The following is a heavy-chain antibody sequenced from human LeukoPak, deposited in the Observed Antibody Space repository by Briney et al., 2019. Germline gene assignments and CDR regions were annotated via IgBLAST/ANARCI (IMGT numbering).Heavy chain of an antibody. J-gene: IGHJ4*02. Sequence: VSVKVSCKSSGYTFIAYYMHWVRQAPGQGLGWMGWINPNSGDTNYGQKFQGRVTMTRDTSIRTAYMELSGLRFDDTAVYFCARDAVRLSSVAAHFDSWGQGTLVTVSS. V-gene: IGHV1-2*02. CDR1: GYTFIAYY. CDR2: INPNSGDT. D-gene: IGHD6-6*01. CDR3: ARDAVRLSSVAAHFDS.